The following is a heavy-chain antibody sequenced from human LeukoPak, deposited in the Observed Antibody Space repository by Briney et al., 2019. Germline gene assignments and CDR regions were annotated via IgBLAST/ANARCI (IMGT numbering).Heavy chain of an antibody. CDR1: GGTFSSYA. D-gene: IGHD6-6*01. J-gene: IGHJ6*03. Sequence: GASVKVSCKASGGTFSSYAISWVRQAPGQGLEWIGWISGYDANTNYAQKFQGRVTMTTDTSTSTAYMELRSLRSDDTAVYYCARDSKLYSGSSWDYYNYMDVWGEGTTVTVSS. V-gene: IGHV1-18*01. CDR3: ARDSKLYSGSSWDYYNYMDV. CDR2: ISGYDANT.